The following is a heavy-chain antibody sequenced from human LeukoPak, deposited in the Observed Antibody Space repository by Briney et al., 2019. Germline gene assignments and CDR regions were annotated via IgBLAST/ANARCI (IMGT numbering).Heavy chain of an antibody. CDR1: GFTFSSYA. J-gene: IGHJ4*02. CDR3: ARDDSSGPKSYYFDY. CDR2: TSYDGSNK. D-gene: IGHD6-19*01. V-gene: IGHV3-30-3*01. Sequence: GRSLRLSCAASGFTFSSYAMHWVRQAPGKGLEWVAVTSYDGSNKYYADSVKGRFTISRDNSKNTLYLQMNSLRAEDTAVYYCARDDSSGPKSYYFDYWGQGTLVTVSS.